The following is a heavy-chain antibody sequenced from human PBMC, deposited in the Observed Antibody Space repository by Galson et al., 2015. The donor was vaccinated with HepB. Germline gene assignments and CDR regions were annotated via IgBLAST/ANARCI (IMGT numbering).Heavy chain of an antibody. CDR3: ARAGLYCSGGSCYIYYFDY. J-gene: IGHJ4*02. Sequence: SLRLSCAASGFTFSSYAMHWVRQAPGKGLEWVAVISYDGSNKYYADSVKGRFTISRDDSKNTLYLQMNSLRAEDTAVYYCARAGLYCSGGSCYIYYFDYWGQGALVTVSS. CDR1: GFTFSSYA. D-gene: IGHD2-15*01. CDR2: ISYDGSNK. V-gene: IGHV3-30*04.